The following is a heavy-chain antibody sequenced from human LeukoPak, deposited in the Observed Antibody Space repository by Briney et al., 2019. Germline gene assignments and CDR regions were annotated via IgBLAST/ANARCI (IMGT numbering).Heavy chain of an antibody. D-gene: IGHD7-27*01. J-gene: IGHJ4*02. CDR2: IYYSGST. V-gene: IGHV4-61*08. CDR3: ARDVSGLGIFDY. Sequence: SETLSLTCTVSGGSVSSGDYYWSWIRQPPGKGLEWIGYIYYSGSTNYNPSLQSRVTMSVDTSKKQFSMELSSLTAADTGVYFCARDVSGLGIFDYWGQGTLVTVSS. CDR1: GGSVSSGDYY.